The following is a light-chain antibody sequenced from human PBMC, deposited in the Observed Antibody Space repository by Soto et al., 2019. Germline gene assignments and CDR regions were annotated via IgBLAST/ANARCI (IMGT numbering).Light chain of an antibody. CDR3: SSYAGSTNYVV. V-gene: IGLV2-8*01. Sequence: QSVLTQPPSASGSPGQSVTISCTGTSSDVAGYDFVSWYQHHPGKAPKLMIYEVTKRPSGVPDRFSGSKSGNTASLTVSGLQAEDEADYYCSSYAGSTNYVVFGGGTQLTVL. J-gene: IGLJ2*01. CDR1: SSDVAGYDF. CDR2: EVT.